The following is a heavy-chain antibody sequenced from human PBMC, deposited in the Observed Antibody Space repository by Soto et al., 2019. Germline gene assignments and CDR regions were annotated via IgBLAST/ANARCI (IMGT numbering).Heavy chain of an antibody. D-gene: IGHD3-22*01. V-gene: IGHV3-21*01. J-gene: IGHJ3*02. CDR1: GFTFSSYS. CDR3: ARGNNYYDSSGSNDAFDI. CDR2: ISSSSSYI. Sequence: EVQLVESGGGLVKPGGSLRLSCAASGFTFSSYSMNWVRQAPGKGLEWVSSISSSSSYIYYADSVKGRFTISRDNAKNSLYLQMNSLRAEDTAVYYCARGNNYYDSSGSNDAFDICGQGTMVTVSS.